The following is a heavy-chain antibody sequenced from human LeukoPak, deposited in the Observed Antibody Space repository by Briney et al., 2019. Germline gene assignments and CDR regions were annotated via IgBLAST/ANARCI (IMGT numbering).Heavy chain of an antibody. V-gene: IGHV3-66*01. Sequence: PGGSLRLSCAASGLSVSSNYLSWVRQAPGKGLEWVSFIYSGDRTFYADSVKGRFTISRDNSKNTLYLQMNSLRAEGTAVYYCARDTYYDSSGRGAFDIWGQGTMVTVSS. CDR2: IYSGDRT. CDR1: GLSVSSNY. J-gene: IGHJ3*02. D-gene: IGHD3-22*01. CDR3: ARDTYYDSSGRGAFDI.